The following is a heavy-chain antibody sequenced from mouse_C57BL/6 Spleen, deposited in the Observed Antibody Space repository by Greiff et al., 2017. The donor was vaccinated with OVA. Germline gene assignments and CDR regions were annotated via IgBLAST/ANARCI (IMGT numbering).Heavy chain of an antibody. CDR1: GYTFTSYW. V-gene: IGHV1-61*01. CDR3: ARLITTVVATDY. Sequence: QVQLQQSGAELVRPGSSVKLSCKASGYTFTSYWMDWVKQRPGQGLEWIGNIYPSDSETHYNQKFKDKATLTVDKSSSTAYMQISSLTSEDSAVYYCARLITTVVATDYWGQGTTLTVSS. J-gene: IGHJ2*01. CDR2: IYPSDSET. D-gene: IGHD1-1*01.